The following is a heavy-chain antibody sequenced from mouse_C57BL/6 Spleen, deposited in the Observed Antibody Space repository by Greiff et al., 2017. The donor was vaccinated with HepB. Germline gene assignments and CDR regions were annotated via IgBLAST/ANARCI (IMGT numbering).Heavy chain of an antibody. V-gene: IGHV7-3*01. J-gene: IGHJ3*01. Sequence: EVMLVESGGGLVQPGGSLSLSCAASGFTFTDYYMSWVRQPPGKALEWLGFIRNKANGYTTEYSASVKGRFTISRDNSQSILYLQMNALRAEDSATYYCARSSVYYGNYGVAYWGQGTLVTVSA. CDR2: IRNKANGYTT. D-gene: IGHD2-1*01. CDR3: ARSSVYYGNYGVAY. CDR1: GFTFTDYY.